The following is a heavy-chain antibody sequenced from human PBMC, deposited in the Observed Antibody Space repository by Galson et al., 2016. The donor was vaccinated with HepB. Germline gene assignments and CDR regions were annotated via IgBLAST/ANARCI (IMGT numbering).Heavy chain of an antibody. J-gene: IGHJ4*02. CDR2: IYHSGTS. CDR3: AAFDYWNGYGY. V-gene: IGHV4-4*02. CDR1: TGSISSSNW. Sequence: ETLSLTCAVSTGSISSSNWWSWVRQPPGKGLEWIGEIYHSGTSNYNPSLKSRVTISVDKSKNQFSLRLTSVTAADTAIYYCAAFDYWNGYGYWGQGILVSVSS. D-gene: IGHD3-3*01.